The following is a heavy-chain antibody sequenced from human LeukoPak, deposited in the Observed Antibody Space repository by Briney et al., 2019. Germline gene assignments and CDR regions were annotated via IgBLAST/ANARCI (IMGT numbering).Heavy chain of an antibody. CDR2: ISTSDSYI. CDR1: GITFSRYS. Sequence: GGSLRLSCAASGITFSRYSMNWVRQAPGKGLEWVSSISTSDSYIYYADSVKGRFTISRHNAKNSLYLQMNSLRAEDTAVYYCAELGITMIGGVWGKGTTVTISS. J-gene: IGHJ6*04. V-gene: IGHV3-21*01. CDR3: AELGITMIGGV. D-gene: IGHD3-10*02.